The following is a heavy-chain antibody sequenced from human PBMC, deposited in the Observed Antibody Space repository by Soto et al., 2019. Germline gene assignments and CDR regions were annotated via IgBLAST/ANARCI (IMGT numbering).Heavy chain of an antibody. D-gene: IGHD3-22*01. J-gene: IGHJ3*02. CDR1: GFTFSNYG. Sequence: QVPLVESGGGVVQPGRSLRLSCAASGFTFSNYGMHWVRQAPGKGLEWVAVIWYDGSNKYYADSVKGRFTISRDNSKNTLYLQMNSLRAEDTAVYYCARDRGGLYYYDSSGSLDAFDIWGQGTMVTVSS. CDR3: ARDRGGLYYYDSSGSLDAFDI. V-gene: IGHV3-33*01. CDR2: IWYDGSNK.